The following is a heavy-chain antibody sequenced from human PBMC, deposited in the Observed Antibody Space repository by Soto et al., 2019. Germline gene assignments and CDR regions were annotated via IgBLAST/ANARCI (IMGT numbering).Heavy chain of an antibody. CDR3: ASYAPHDILTAYYWFDP. CDR2: IYYSGST. V-gene: IGHV4-59*08. D-gene: IGHD3-9*01. J-gene: IGHJ5*02. Sequence: SETLSLTCTVSGGSISSYYWSWIRQPPGKGLEWIGYIYYSGSTNYNPSLKSRVTISVDTSKNQFSLKLSSVTAADTAVYYCASYAPHDILTAYYWFDPWGQGTLVTVFS. CDR1: GGSISSYY.